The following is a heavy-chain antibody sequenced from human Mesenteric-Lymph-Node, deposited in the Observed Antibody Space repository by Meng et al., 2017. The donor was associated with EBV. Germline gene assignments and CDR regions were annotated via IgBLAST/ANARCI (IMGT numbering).Heavy chain of an antibody. CDR1: GGSFSGYY. V-gene: IGHV4-34*01. CDR2: INHSGST. J-gene: IGHJ4*02. D-gene: IGHD1-20*01. CDR3: ARDSGITVTNSFDY. Sequence: QVQLQQWGAGLLKPSETLSLTCAVYGGSFSGYYWSWIRQPPGKGLEWIGEINHSGSTNYNPSLKSRVTISVDTSKNQFSLRLTSVTAADTAVYYCARDSGITVTNSFDYWGQGALVTVSS.